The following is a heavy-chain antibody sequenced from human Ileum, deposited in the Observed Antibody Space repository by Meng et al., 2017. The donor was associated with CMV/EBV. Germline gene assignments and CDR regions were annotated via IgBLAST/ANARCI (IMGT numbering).Heavy chain of an antibody. D-gene: IGHD6-6*01. CDR1: GDTFSSYA. J-gene: IGHJ6*02. V-gene: IGHV1-69*05. CDR2: IIPIFGTA. Sequence: SVKVSCKASGDTFSSYAISWVRQAPGQGLEWMGGIIPIFGTANYAQKFQGRVTITTDESTSTAYMELSSLRSEDTAVYYCARAPKYSSSYYYYGMDVWGQGTTVTVSS. CDR3: ARAPKYSSSYYYYGMDV.